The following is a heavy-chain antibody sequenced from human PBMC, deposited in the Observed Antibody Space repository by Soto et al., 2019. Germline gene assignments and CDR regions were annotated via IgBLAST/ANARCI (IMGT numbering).Heavy chain of an antibody. J-gene: IGHJ5*02. CDR2: IYYSGST. CDR1: GGSISSYY. Sequence: QVQLQESGPGLVKPSETLSLTCTVSGGSISSYYWSWIRQPPGKGLEWIGYIYYSGSTNYNPSLKSRVTISVDTSKNQFSLKLSSVTAADTAVYYCARDSPHCSGGSCYSGWFDPWGQGTLVTVSS. CDR3: ARDSPHCSGGSCYSGWFDP. D-gene: IGHD2-15*01. V-gene: IGHV4-59*01.